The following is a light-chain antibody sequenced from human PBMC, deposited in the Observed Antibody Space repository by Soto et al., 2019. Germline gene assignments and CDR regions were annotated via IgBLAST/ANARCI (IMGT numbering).Light chain of an antibody. V-gene: IGKV3-15*01. CDR2: GAS. CDR1: QSVSSN. CDR3: QQNNNWPPVT. J-gene: IGKJ1*01. Sequence: EIVMTQSPATLSVSPGERATLSCRASQSVSSNLAWYQQKPGQAPRLLIYGASTRATGIPARFSGSGSGTEFPPPIATLQSEVFPVYNCQQNNNWPPVTFGQGTKVKIK.